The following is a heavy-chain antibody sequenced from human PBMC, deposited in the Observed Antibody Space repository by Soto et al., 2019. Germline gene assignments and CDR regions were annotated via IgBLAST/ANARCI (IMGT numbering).Heavy chain of an antibody. Sequence: GGSLRLSCAASEFTFDKYYMTWVRQAPGRGPEWVANIKPDGSEQYYVDSVKGRFTISRDNANNSLYLQMNSLRAEDTAVYFCARGNWNYYYGFDVWGQGTTVTVSS. D-gene: IGHD1-20*01. V-gene: IGHV3-7*01. CDR1: EFTFDKYY. CDR2: IKPDGSEQ. CDR3: ARGNWNYYYGFDV. J-gene: IGHJ6*02.